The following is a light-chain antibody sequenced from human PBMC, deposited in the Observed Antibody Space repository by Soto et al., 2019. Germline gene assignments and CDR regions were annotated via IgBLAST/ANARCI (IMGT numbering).Light chain of an antibody. CDR1: QSILYNSNNKNY. CDR2: WAS. Sequence: DIVMTQSPDSLAVSLGERATINCKSSQSILYNSNNKNYLAWYQQKAGQPPKLLIYWASTRESGVPDRFSGSGSGTDFTLTISSLQAEDVAGYYCQQYHDTPRTFGQGTKVEIK. CDR3: QQYHDTPRT. J-gene: IGKJ1*01. V-gene: IGKV4-1*01.